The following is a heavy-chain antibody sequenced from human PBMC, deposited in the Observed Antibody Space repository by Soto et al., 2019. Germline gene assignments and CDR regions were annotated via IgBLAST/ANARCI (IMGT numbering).Heavy chain of an antibody. CDR3: GAATGAD. CDR1: GFTFSSYT. J-gene: IGHJ4*02. Sequence: EVQLVESGGGLVKPGGSLRLSCAASGFTFSSYTMNWVRQAPGKGLEWVSSISRSSSYIYFADSVKGRFTISRDNAKNSLYLQMNSLRAEDTAVYYCGAATGADWGQGTLVTVSS. V-gene: IGHV3-21*01. D-gene: IGHD2-15*01. CDR2: ISRSSSYI.